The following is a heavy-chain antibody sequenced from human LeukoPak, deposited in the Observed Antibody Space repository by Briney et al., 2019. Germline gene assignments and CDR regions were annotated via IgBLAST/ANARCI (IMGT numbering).Heavy chain of an antibody. CDR3: AKGFWSGYALFDY. J-gene: IGHJ4*02. CDR2: ISYDGSNK. CDR1: GLTFSSYG. V-gene: IGHV3-30*18. Sequence: PGGSLRLSCAASGLTFSSYGMHWVRQAPGKGLEWVAVISYDGSNKYYADSVKGRFTISRDNSKNTLYLQMNSLRAEDTAVYYCAKGFWSGYALFDYWGQGTLVTVSS. D-gene: IGHD3-3*01.